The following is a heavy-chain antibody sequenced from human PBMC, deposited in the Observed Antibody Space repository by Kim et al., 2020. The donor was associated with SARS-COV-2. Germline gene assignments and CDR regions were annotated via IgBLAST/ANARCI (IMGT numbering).Heavy chain of an antibody. CDR3: ARGGSYMGLLDY. V-gene: IGHV3-30-3*01. Sequence: GGSLRLSCAASGFTFSSYAMHWVRQAPGKGLEWVAVISYDGSNKYYADSVKGRFTISRDNSKNTLYLQMNSLRAEDTAVYYCARGGSYMGLLDYWGQGTLVTVSS. CDR2: ISYDGSNK. D-gene: IGHD3-16*01. J-gene: IGHJ4*02. CDR1: GFTFSSYA.